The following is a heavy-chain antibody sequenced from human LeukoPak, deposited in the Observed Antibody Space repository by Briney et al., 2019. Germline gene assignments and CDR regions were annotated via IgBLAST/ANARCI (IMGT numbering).Heavy chain of an antibody. CDR3: AKETGGYSYGPDAFDI. D-gene: IGHD5-18*01. CDR2: IKQDGSEK. J-gene: IGHJ3*02. Sequence: PGGSLRLSCAASGFTISNYWMSWVRQAPGKGLEWVANIKQDGSEKYYVDSVKGRFTISRDNSKNTLYLQINSLRAEDTAVYYCAKETGGYSYGPDAFDIWGQGTMVTVSS. CDR1: GFTISNYW. V-gene: IGHV3-7*03.